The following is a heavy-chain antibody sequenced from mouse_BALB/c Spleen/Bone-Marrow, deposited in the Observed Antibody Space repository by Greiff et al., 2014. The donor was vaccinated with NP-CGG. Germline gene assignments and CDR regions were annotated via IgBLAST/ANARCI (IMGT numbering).Heavy chain of an antibody. Sequence: QVQLQQSGAELVRPGSSVKISCKASGYAFSVYWMNWVKQRPGQGLEWIGQIYPGDGDTNYNGKLKGRATLTADKSSNTAYMQLSSLTSEDSAVYFCARGGISVDYWGQGTTLTVSS. J-gene: IGHJ2*01. CDR3: ARGGISVDY. V-gene: IGHV1-80*01. CDR1: GYAFSVYW. CDR2: IYPGDGDT.